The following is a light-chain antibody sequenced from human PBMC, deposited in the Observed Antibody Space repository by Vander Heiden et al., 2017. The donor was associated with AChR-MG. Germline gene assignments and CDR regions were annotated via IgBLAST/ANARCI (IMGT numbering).Light chain of an antibody. CDR3: HQYYTIPSWT. CDR2: WAS. J-gene: IGKJ2*02. Sequence: DIVMTQSPDSLAVSLGERATINCKSSQSVLYSSNNKNYLAWYQQKPGQPPKLVIYWASTRESGVPDRFSGSGSGTDFTLTISSLQAEDVAVYFCHQYYTIPSWTFGQGTKLEIK. CDR1: QSVLYSSNNKNY. V-gene: IGKV4-1*01.